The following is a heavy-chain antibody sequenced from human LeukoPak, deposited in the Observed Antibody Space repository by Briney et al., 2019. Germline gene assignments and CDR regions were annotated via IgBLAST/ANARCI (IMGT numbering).Heavy chain of an antibody. CDR1: GASISGYY. CDR3: AGQDLRYYYGSGSENGDY. CDR2: INTSGST. D-gene: IGHD3-10*01. J-gene: IGHJ4*02. V-gene: IGHV4-4*07. Sequence: SETLSLTCTVPGASISGYYWSWIRQPAGKGLEWIGRINTSGSTNYNPSLKSRVTMSVDTSKNQFSLKLSSVTAADTAVYYCAGQDLRYYYGSGSENGDYWGQGTLVTVSS.